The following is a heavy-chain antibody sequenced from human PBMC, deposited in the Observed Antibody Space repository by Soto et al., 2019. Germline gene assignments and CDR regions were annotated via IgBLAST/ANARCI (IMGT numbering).Heavy chain of an antibody. CDR3: ARGSASSSWYVVDY. CDR1: GGSISSGGYY. J-gene: IGHJ4*02. CDR2: IYHSGST. D-gene: IGHD6-13*01. Sequence: SETLSLTCTVSGGSISSGGYYWSWIRQHPGKGLEWIGYIYHSGSTYYNPSLKSRVTISVDRSKNQFSLKLSSVTAADTAVYYCARGSASSSWYVVDYWGQGTLVTVSS. V-gene: IGHV4-30-2*01.